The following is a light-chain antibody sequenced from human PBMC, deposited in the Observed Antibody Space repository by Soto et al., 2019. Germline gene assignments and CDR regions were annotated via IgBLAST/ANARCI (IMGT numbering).Light chain of an antibody. CDR2: RNS. V-gene: IGLV1-47*01. CDR1: SSNIGSNY. CDR3: AAWDDSLSGVV. Sequence: QSVLTQPPSASGTPGQRVTISCSGSSSNIGSNYVYWYQQLPGTVPQLLIYRNSERPSGGPDRFSGSKSGTSASLAISGLRSEDEADDYCAAWDDSLSGVVFGGGTKLTVL. J-gene: IGLJ2*01.